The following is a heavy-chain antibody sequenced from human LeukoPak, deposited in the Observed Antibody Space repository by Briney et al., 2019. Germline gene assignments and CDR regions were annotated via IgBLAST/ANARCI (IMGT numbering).Heavy chain of an antibody. J-gene: IGHJ4*02. CDR2: ISGSGGST. CDR1: GFTFSSYA. CDR3: ARTPSEDSSGYYGFDY. D-gene: IGHD3-22*01. Sequence: GGSLRLSCAASGFTFSSYAMSWVRQAPGKGLEWVSAISGSGGSTYYADSVKGRFTISRDNSKNTLYLQMNSLRAEDTAVYYCARTPSEDSSGYYGFDYWGQGTLVTASS. V-gene: IGHV3-23*01.